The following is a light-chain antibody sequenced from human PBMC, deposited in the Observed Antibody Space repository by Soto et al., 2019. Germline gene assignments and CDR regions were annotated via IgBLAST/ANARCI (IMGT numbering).Light chain of an antibody. J-gene: IGKJ5*01. Sequence: DNQMTQSPSSLSGSEGVRVSVAYRSSQTIISWLAWYQQKPGKAPKLLIYKASTLKSGVPSRFSGSGSGTDFTLTISSLQPEDFAVYYCQQDYNLPFTFGQGTRLEIK. CDR1: QTIISW. CDR2: KAS. CDR3: QQDYNLPFT. V-gene: IGKV1-5*03.